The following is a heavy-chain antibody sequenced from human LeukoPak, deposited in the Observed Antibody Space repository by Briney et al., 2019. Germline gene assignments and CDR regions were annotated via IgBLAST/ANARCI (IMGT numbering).Heavy chain of an antibody. D-gene: IGHD2-21*01. CDR3: ARDRDYVGGFDP. J-gene: IGHJ5*02. Sequence: SETLSLTCTVSGGSIRSYYWSWIRQPPGKGLEWIGYISYSGSTNYNPSLRSRVTISVDTSENHFSLKVTSVAAADTAVYYCARDRDYVGGFDPWGQGILVTVSS. CDR1: GGSIRSYY. CDR2: ISYSGST. V-gene: IGHV4-59*01.